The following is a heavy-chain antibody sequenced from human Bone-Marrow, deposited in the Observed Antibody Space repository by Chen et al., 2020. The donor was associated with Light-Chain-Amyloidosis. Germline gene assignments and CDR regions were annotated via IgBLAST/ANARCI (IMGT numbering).Heavy chain of an antibody. CDR1: GGSISSYY. V-gene: IGHV4-59*01. CDR3: ARGSRITIFGVSYPFDAFDI. CDR2: IYYSWST. D-gene: IGHD3-3*01. Sequence: QVQLQESGPGLVKPSETLSLTCTVSGGSISSYYWSWIRQPPGKGLEWIGYIYYSWSTNYNPSLKSRVTISVDTSKNHFSLKLSSVTAADTAVYYCARGSRITIFGVSYPFDAFDIWGQGTMVTVSS. J-gene: IGHJ3*02.